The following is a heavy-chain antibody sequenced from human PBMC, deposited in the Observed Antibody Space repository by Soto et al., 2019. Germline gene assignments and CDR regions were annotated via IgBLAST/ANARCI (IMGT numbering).Heavy chain of an antibody. D-gene: IGHD1-7*01. CDR1: GFTFSSYA. V-gene: IGHV3-30-3*01. CDR3: ARDRDWNYGGHFDY. CDR2: ISYDGSNK. Sequence: QVQLVESGGGVVQPGRSLRLSCAASGFTFSSYAMHWVHQAPGKGLEWVAVISYDGSNKYYADSVKGRFTISRDNSKNTLYLQMNSLRAEDTAVYYCARDRDWNYGGHFDYWGQGTLVTVSS. J-gene: IGHJ4*02.